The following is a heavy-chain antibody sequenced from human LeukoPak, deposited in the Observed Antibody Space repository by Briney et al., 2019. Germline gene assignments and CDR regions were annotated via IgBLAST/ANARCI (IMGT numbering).Heavy chain of an antibody. CDR3: ARCSTVAYYFDY. CDR2: IIPVFGTA. CDR1: GGTFSSYA. V-gene: IGHV1-69*01. D-gene: IGHD2-2*01. Sequence: SVKVSCKASGGTFSSYAISWVRQAPGQGLEWMGGIIPVFGTANYAQKFQGRVTITADESTSTAYMELSSLRSEDTAVYYCARCSTVAYYFDYWGQGTLVTVSS. J-gene: IGHJ4*02.